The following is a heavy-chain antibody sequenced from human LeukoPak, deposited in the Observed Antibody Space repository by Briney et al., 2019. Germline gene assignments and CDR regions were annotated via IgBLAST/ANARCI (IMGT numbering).Heavy chain of an antibody. D-gene: IGHD3-10*01. Sequence: GGSLRLSCAASGFTFTNAWMSWVRQAPGKGLEWVGRIKSKGDGETTDYTAPVKGRFTMSRDDSNTTLYLKMNYVIVEDTAVYFCATDLGLTMIRGVLVSWGQGALVSVSP. J-gene: IGHJ4*02. CDR2: IKSKGDGETT. CDR1: GFTFTNAW. V-gene: IGHV3-15*01. CDR3: ATDLGLTMIRGVLVS.